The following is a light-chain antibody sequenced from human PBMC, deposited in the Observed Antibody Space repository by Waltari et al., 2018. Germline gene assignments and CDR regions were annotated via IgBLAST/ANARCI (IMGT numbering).Light chain of an antibody. CDR3: QHRSNWPLT. CDR1: QSVSSY. CDR2: DAS. Sequence: EIVLTQSPATLSLSPGERATLSCRACQSVSSYLAWYQQKPGQAPRLLIYDASSRATGIPARFSGSGSGTDFTLTISSLEPEDFAVYYCQHRSNWPLTFGGGTKVEIK. J-gene: IGKJ4*01. V-gene: IGKV3-11*01.